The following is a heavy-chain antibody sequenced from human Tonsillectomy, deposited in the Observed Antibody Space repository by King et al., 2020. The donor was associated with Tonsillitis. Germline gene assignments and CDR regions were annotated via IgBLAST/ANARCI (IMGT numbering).Heavy chain of an antibody. CDR1: GDSISTGYY. V-gene: IGHV4-38-2*01. CDR3: ARVSGSLNF. CDR2: IDHGGST. D-gene: IGHD1-26*01. J-gene: IGHJ4*02. Sequence: VQLQESGPGLLKPSETLSLTCVVSGDSISTGYYWGWIRQPPGKGLEWIGSIDHGGSTYYNSSLKSRVRISVDTSKNQFSLKLNSVTAADTAIYYCARVSGSLNFWGQGTLVTVSS.